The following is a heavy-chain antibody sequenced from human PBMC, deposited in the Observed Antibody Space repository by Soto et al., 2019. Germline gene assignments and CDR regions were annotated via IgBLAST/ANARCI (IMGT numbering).Heavy chain of an antibody. CDR3: AKDRARSIVGATMDYFDY. CDR1: GFTFSSYA. Sequence: GGSLRLFCAASGFTFSSYAMSWVRQAPGKGLEWVSAISGSGGSTYYADSVKGRFTISRDNSKNTLYLQMNSLRAEDTAVYYCAKDRARSIVGATMDYFDYWGQGTLVTVSS. J-gene: IGHJ4*02. V-gene: IGHV3-23*01. D-gene: IGHD1-26*01. CDR2: ISGSGGST.